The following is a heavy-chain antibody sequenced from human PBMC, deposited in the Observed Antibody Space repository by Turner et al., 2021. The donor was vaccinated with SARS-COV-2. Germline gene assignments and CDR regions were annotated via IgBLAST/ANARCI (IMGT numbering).Heavy chain of an antibody. D-gene: IGHD2-15*01. CDR2: IIPIFGTA. Sequence: QVQLVQSGAEVKKPGSSVKVSCKASGGTFSSYAISWVRQAPGQGLGWMGGIIPIFGTANYARKFQGRVTITADESTRTAYMELSSLRPEDTAVYYWAKKTTDCSGNSCHEYFDYWGQGTLVTVSS. J-gene: IGHJ4*02. CDR3: AKKTTDCSGNSCHEYFDY. CDR1: GGTFSSYA. V-gene: IGHV1-69*01.